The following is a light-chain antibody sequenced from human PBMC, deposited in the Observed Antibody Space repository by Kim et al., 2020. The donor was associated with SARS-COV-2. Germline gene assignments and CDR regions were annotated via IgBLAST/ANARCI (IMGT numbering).Light chain of an antibody. Sequence: QSVLTQPPSVSGAPGQTVTISCTGSSFNIGAGYDVPWYQQLPGTAPKLLIYTNINRPSGVPDRFSGSKSGTSVPLAITGLQAEDEADYYCQSYDSSLSGYVFGTGTKVTVL. CDR1: SFNIGAGYD. CDR2: TNI. CDR3: QSYDSSLSGYV. J-gene: IGLJ1*01. V-gene: IGLV1-40*01.